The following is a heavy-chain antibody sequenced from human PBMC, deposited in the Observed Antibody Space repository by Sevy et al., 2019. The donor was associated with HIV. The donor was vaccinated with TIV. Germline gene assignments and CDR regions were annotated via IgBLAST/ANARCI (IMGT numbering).Heavy chain of an antibody. V-gene: IGHV4-39*01. Sequence: SETLSLTCTVSGGSISSSSYYWGWIRQPPGKGLEWIGSIYYSGSTCYNPSLKSRVTISVDTSKNQFSLKPSSVTAADTAVYYCARYQSYYYGSGSYRPNDAFDIWGQGTMVTVSS. J-gene: IGHJ3*02. CDR3: ARYQSYYYGSGSYRPNDAFDI. CDR2: IYYSGST. CDR1: GGSISSSSYY. D-gene: IGHD3-10*01.